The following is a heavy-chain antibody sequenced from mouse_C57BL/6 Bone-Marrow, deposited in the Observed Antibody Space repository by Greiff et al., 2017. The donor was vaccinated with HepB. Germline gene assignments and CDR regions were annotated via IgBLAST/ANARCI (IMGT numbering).Heavy chain of an antibody. CDR1: GYTFTSYG. CDR3: ARGTIYDGYYRAWFAY. CDR2: IYPRSGNT. Sequence: VQLQQSGAELARPGASVKLSCKASGYTFTSYGISWVKQRTGQGLEWIGEIYPRSGNTYYNEKFKGKATLTADKSSSTAYMELRSLTSEDSAVYFCARGTIYDGYYRAWFAYWGQGTLVTVSA. J-gene: IGHJ3*01. D-gene: IGHD2-3*01. V-gene: IGHV1-81*01.